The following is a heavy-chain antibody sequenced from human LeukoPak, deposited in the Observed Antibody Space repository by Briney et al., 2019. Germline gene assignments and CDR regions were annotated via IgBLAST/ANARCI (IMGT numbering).Heavy chain of an antibody. V-gene: IGHV4-39*07. CDR2: IYTSGST. Sequence: PSETLSLTCTVSGGSISSSSYYWGWIRQPPGKGLEWMGRIYTSGSTNYNPSLKSRVTISVDTSKNQFSLKLSSVTAADTAVYYCARDLLQLERRGEWFDPWGQGTLVTVSS. J-gene: IGHJ5*02. D-gene: IGHD1-1*01. CDR3: ARDLLQLERRGEWFDP. CDR1: GGSISSSSYY.